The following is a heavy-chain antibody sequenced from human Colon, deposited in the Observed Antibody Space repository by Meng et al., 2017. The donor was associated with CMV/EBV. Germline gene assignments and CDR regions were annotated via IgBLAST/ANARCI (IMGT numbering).Heavy chain of an antibody. CDR3: AREPDDGEGFDP. CDR1: GFRFSGNY. Sequence: GESLKISCATSGFRFSGNYVSWVRQAPGKGLEWVSITYNEDKIYYADSVTGRFTISRDTSKNTVYLQMNSLRVDDTAVYYCAREPDDGEGFDPWGQGALVTVSS. V-gene: IGHV3-53*01. J-gene: IGHJ5*02. CDR2: TYNEDKI. D-gene: IGHD1-1*01.